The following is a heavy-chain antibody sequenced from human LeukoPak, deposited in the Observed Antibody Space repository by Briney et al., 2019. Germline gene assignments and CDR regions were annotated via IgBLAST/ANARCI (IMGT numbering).Heavy chain of an antibody. J-gene: IGHJ4*02. Sequence: PGGSLRLSCAASGFTFSGNWMHWVRQGPGKGLVWVSHINTDGSHSWYADSVKGRFTISRDNAKNTLYLQMNSLRAEDTSVYYCARDTSGYVDYWGQGILVTVSS. D-gene: IGHD2/OR15-2a*01. CDR2: INTDGSHS. CDR1: GFTFSGNW. CDR3: ARDTSGYVDY. V-gene: IGHV3-74*01.